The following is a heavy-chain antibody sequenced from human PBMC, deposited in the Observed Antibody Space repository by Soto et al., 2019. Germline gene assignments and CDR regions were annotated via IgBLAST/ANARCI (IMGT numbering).Heavy chain of an antibody. V-gene: IGHV4-61*08. CDR1: GGSISSGGYS. D-gene: IGHD5-12*01. J-gene: IGHJ4*02. CDR3: ARTVATTAYYFDY. Sequence: PSETLSLTCAVSGGSISSGGYSWSWIRQPPGKGLEWIGSIYYSGSTNHNPSLKSRVTISVDTSKNQFSLKLSSVTAADTAVYYCARTVATTAYYFDYWGQGTLVTVSS. CDR2: IYYSGST.